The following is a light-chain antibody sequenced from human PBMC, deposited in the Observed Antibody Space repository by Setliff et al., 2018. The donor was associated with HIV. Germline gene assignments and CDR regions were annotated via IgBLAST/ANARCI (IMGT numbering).Light chain of an antibody. CDR2: DVR. CDR1: SSDIGAYNY. V-gene: IGLV2-14*03. Sequence: QSALTQPASVSGSPGQSITISCTGTSSDIGAYNYVSWYQQHPGKAPKVMIYDVRKRPSGVSNRFSGSKSGNTASLTISGLQAEDEATYYCSSYANSNTLVFGTGTKVTVL. J-gene: IGLJ1*01. CDR3: SSYANSNTLV.